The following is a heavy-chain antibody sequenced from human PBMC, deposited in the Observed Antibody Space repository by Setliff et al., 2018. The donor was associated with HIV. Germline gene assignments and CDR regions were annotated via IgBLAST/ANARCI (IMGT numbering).Heavy chain of an antibody. CDR3: ASSRLWMGEPPSF. V-gene: IGHV3-48*03. Sequence: GGSLRLSCSTSGFDFSSYEMNWVRQAPGKGLEWVSYISSGGHTVYHADSVKGRFTISRDISNNTLYLQMNSLRTEDTAVYYCASSRLWMGEPPSFWGQGALVTGSS. D-gene: IGHD3-16*01. CDR1: GFDFSSYE. J-gene: IGHJ4*02. CDR2: ISSGGHTV.